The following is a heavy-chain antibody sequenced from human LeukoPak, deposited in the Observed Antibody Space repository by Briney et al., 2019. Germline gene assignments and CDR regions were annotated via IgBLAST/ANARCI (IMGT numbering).Heavy chain of an antibody. CDR3: ARFSKEWILLLGYAFDI. CDR1: GGSFSGYY. D-gene: IGHD5-18*01. J-gene: IGHJ3*02. V-gene: IGHV4-34*01. Sequence: KPSETLSLTCAVYGGSFSGYYWSWIRQPPGKGLEWIGEINHSGSTNYNPSLKSRVTISVDTSKNQFSLKLSSVTAADTAVYYCARFSKEWILLLGYAFDIWGQGTMVTVSS. CDR2: INHSGST.